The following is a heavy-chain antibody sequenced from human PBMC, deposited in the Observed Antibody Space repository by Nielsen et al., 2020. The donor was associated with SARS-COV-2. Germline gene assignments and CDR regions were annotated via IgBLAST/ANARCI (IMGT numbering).Heavy chain of an antibody. J-gene: IGHJ6*02. CDR3: ARAPLPYYPWGMDV. Sequence: GESLKISCAASGFTFSSYAMHWVRQAPGKGLEWVAVISYDGSNKYYADSVKGRFTISRDNSKNTLYLQMNSLRAEDTAVYYCARAPLPYYPWGMDVWGQGTTVTVSS. V-gene: IGHV3-30*04. D-gene: IGHD3-10*01. CDR2: ISYDGSNK. CDR1: GFTFSSYA.